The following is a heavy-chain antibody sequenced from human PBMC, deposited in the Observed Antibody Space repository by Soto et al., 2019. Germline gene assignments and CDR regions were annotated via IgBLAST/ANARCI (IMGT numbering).Heavy chain of an antibody. CDR1: GVTFSSYA. Sequence: GASVKVSCKASGVTFSSYAISWVRQAPGQGLEWMGGIIPIFGTANYAQKFQGRVTITADKSTSTAYMELSSLKASDTAMYYCARRPRYFDWVRENFDYWGQGTLVTVSS. CDR2: IIPIFGTA. CDR3: ARRPRYFDWVRENFDY. V-gene: IGHV1-69*06. J-gene: IGHJ4*02. D-gene: IGHD3-9*01.